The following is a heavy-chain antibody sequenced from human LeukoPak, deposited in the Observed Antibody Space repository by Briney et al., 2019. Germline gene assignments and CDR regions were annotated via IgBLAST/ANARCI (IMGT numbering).Heavy chain of an antibody. J-gene: IGHJ4*02. V-gene: IGHV3-30*18. CDR2: IAHDGSIA. CDR1: GFTFSHYG. Sequence: SGGSLRLSCAASGFTFSHYGMQWVRQVPGKGLEWVAVIAHDGSIAYYADSVKGRFTISRDNSKNTVSLQMNSLRVDDMAVYYCVKEREEYSSSSLDYWGQGTLVTVSS. D-gene: IGHD6-6*01. CDR3: VKEREEYSSSSLDY.